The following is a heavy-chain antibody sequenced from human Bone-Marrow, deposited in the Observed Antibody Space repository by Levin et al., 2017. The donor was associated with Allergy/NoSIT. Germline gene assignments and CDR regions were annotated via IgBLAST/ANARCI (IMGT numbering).Heavy chain of an antibody. V-gene: IGHV3-15*01. CDR3: TTDAGHDSWLGYRNEISY. D-gene: IGHD3/OR15-3a*01. CDR1: GFTFSNAW. J-gene: IGHJ4*02. CDR2: IKSNGDGGTT. Sequence: GGSLRLSCTVSGFTFSNAWMSWVRQAPGKGLEWVGRIKSNGDGGTTDYPAPVSGRFIISRDDSKNTLYLQVNSLKTEDTAVYYCTTDAGHDSWLGYRNEISYWGQGTQVTVSS.